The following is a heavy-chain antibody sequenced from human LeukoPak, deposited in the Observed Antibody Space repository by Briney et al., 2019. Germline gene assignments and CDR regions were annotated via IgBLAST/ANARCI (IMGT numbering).Heavy chain of an antibody. CDR2: IYYSGST. J-gene: IGHJ5*02. V-gene: IGHV4-59*11. CDR1: GGSISSHY. D-gene: IGHD5-24*01. Sequence: SETLSLTCTVSGGSISSHYWSWIRQPPGKGLEWIGYIYYSGSTNYNPSLKSRVTISVETSKNQFSLKLSSVTAADTAVYYCARSWRTKRWLQLKNNWFDPWGQGTLVTVSS. CDR3: ARSWRTKRWLQLKNNWFDP.